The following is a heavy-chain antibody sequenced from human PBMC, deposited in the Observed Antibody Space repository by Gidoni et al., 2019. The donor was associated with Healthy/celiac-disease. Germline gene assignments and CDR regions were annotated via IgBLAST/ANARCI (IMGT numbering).Heavy chain of an antibody. CDR3: AREGYDSSGYYSRYAFDI. Sequence: QVHLVQSGAEVKKPGASVKVSCTASGYTFTGYYMHWVRQDPGQGLEWMGWINPNSGGTNYAQTFQGRVTMTRDTSISTAYMALSRLRSDDTAVYYCAREGYDSSGYYSRYAFDIWGQGTMVTVSS. D-gene: IGHD3-22*01. V-gene: IGHV1-2*02. CDR2: INPNSGGT. J-gene: IGHJ3*02. CDR1: GYTFTGYY.